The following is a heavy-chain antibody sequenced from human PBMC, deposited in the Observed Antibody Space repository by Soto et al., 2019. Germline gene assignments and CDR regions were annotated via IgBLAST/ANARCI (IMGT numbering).Heavy chain of an antibody. D-gene: IGHD3-10*01. Sequence: QVQLQESGPGLVKPSETLSLTCTGSGGSISSYYWSWLRQPPGKGLEWIGYIYYSGSTNYNPSLKSRVTISVDTSKNQFSLKLSSVTAADTAVYYCAREVVQLVRGVTTFDPWGQGTLFTVSS. J-gene: IGHJ5*02. CDR3: AREVVQLVRGVTTFDP. V-gene: IGHV4-59*01. CDR1: GGSISSYY. CDR2: IYYSGST.